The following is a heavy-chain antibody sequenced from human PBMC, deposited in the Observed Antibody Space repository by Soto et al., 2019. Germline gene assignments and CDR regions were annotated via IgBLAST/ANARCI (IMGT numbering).Heavy chain of an antibody. Sequence: EVQLVESGGGLIQPGGSLRLSCAASGFIVSTNYMTWVRQAPGKGLECVSVIYTGGSTYYADSVKGRLTISRDNSKNTLYLQMNRLRAEDTAVYYCARVFDAFDIWGQGTMVTVSS. CDR2: IYTGGST. J-gene: IGHJ3*02. CDR1: GFIVSTNY. V-gene: IGHV3-53*01. CDR3: ARVFDAFDI.